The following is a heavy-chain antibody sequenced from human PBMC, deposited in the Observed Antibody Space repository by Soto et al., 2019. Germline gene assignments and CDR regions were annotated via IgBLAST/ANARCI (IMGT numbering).Heavy chain of an antibody. CDR3: ARGWGRIFDY. CDR1: GRSFSGYY. D-gene: IGHD7-27*01. Sequence: QVQLQQWGAGLLKPSETLSLTCAVYGRSFSGYYWNWIRQPPGKGLEWIGEINHSGSTNYNPSLKSRVTISVDTSKKQFSLKLSSVTAADTAVYYCARGWGRIFDYWGQGTLVTVSS. CDR2: INHSGST. V-gene: IGHV4-34*01. J-gene: IGHJ4*02.